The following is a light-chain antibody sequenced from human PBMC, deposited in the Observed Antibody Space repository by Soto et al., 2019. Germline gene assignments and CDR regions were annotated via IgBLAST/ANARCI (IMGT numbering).Light chain of an antibody. V-gene: IGLV1-47*02. J-gene: IGLJ1*01. Sequence: QSVLTQSPSASETPGQRVTISCSGSSSNIGNNYVSWYQQLPGAAPKLLIYNNNQRPSGVPDRFSGSKSATSASLAISGLRSEDEADYYCAAWDDSLRGYVFGTGTKLTVL. CDR1: SSNIGNNY. CDR3: AAWDDSLRGYV. CDR2: NNN.